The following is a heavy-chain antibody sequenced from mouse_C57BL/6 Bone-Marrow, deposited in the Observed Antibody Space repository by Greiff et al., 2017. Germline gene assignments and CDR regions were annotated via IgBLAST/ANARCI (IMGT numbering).Heavy chain of an antibody. D-gene: IGHD2-4*01. CDR3: ARNGRYYDYTLDY. CDR2: IDPDSGST. CDR1: GYTFTSYW. V-gene: IGHV1-55*01. Sequence: VQLQQPGAELVKPGASVKMSCKASGYTFTSYWITWVKQRPGQGLEWIGEIDPDSGSTNYNEKFKGKATLTVDTSSSTAYMQLSSLTSEDSAVYYCARNGRYYDYTLDYWGQGTTLTVSS. J-gene: IGHJ4*01.